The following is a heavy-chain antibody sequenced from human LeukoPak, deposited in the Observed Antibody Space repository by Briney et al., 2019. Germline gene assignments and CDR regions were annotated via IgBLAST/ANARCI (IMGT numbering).Heavy chain of an antibody. V-gene: IGHV3-23*01. CDR1: GFTFSSYA. CDR2: ISGRGDTT. J-gene: IGHJ6*03. D-gene: IGHD3-16*01. Sequence: GGSLRLSCAISGFTFSSYAMSWVRRAPGKGLECVSAISGRGDTTYYADSVKGRFTISRDNSKNTLYLQINSLRAEDTAVYYCAKCYDQNYYYYMDVWGKGTTVTISS. CDR3: AKCYDQNYYYYMDV.